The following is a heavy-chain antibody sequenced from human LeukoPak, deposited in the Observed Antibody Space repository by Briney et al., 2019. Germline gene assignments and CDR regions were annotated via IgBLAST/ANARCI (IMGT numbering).Heavy chain of an antibody. D-gene: IGHD3-3*01. J-gene: IGHJ4*02. Sequence: GGSLRLSCAASGFTFSDYYMSWIRQAPGKGLEWVSSISSSGSTIYYADSVKGRFTISRDNAKNSRYLQMNSLRAEDTAVYYCAKGEGGLEYSFDYWGQGTLVTVSS. V-gene: IGHV3-11*01. CDR1: GFTFSDYY. CDR2: ISSSGSTI. CDR3: AKGEGGLEYSFDY.